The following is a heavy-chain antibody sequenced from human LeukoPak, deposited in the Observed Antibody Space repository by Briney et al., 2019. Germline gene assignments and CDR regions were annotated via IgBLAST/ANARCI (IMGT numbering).Heavy chain of an antibody. CDR2: FDPEDGET. Sequence: GASVKVSCKVSGYTLTELSMHWVRQAPGKGHEWMGGFDPEDGETIYAQKFQGRVTMTEDTSTDTAYMELSSLRSEDTAVYYCATDSGYRSGGSCYYPRYWGQGTLVTVSS. CDR1: GYTLTELS. J-gene: IGHJ4*02. CDR3: ATDSGYRSGGSCYYPRY. V-gene: IGHV1-24*01. D-gene: IGHD2-15*01.